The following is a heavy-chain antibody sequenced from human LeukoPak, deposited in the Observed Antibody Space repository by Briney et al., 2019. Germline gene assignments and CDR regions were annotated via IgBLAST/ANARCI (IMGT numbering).Heavy chain of an antibody. D-gene: IGHD1-1*01. Sequence: GGSLRLSCAASGFTISNYYMSWVRQAPGKGLEWVSVIYTGGNTYYTDAVKGRFTISRHNSKNTLYLQMNNLRAEDTAVYYCARGGPATTIDYWGRGTLVTVSS. J-gene: IGHJ4*02. CDR1: GFTISNYY. CDR3: ARGGPATTIDY. V-gene: IGHV3-53*04. CDR2: IYTGGNT.